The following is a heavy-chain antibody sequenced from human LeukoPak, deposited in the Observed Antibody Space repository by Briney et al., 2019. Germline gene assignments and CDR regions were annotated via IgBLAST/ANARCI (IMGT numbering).Heavy chain of an antibody. CDR3: AKGVGGTPFDY. J-gene: IGHJ4*02. D-gene: IGHD1-26*01. CDR1: GFTFSTYA. V-gene: IGHV3-23*01. Sequence: PGGSLRHSCAASGFTFSTYAMSWVRQAPGKGLEWVSAIGGSGGSTYYADSVKGRFTISRDSSKNTLYLQMNSLRAEDTAVYYCAKGVGGTPFDYWGQGTLVTVSS. CDR2: IGGSGGST.